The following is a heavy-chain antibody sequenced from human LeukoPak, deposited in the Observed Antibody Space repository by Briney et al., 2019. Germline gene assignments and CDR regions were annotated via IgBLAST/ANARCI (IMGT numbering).Heavy chain of an antibody. CDR2: ISGSGGST. Sequence: GGSLRLSCAASGFTFSSYAMNWVRQAPGKGLEWVSAISGSGGSTYYADSVKGRFTISRDNSKNTLYLQMNSLRAEVTAVYYCARDQGSGSSWGQGTLVTVSA. CDR1: GFTFSSYA. D-gene: IGHD3-10*01. CDR3: ARDQGSGSS. V-gene: IGHV3-23*01. J-gene: IGHJ5*02.